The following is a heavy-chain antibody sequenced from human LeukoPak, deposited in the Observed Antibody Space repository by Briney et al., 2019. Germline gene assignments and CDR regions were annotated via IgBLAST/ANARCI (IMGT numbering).Heavy chain of an antibody. CDR3: ARDRGGSYSDY. CDR1: GFTFSSYS. V-gene: IGHV3-21*01. D-gene: IGHD1-26*01. J-gene: IGHJ4*02. Sequence: GGSLRLSCAASGFTFSSYSMNWVRQAPGKGLEWVSSITSSSSYIYYANSVKGRFTISRDNAKNSLYLQMNSLRAEDTAVYYCARDRGGSYSDYWGQGTLVTVSS. CDR2: ITSSSSYI.